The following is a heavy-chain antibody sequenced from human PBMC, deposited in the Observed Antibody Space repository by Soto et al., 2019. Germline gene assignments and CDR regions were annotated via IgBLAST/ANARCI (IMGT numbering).Heavy chain of an antibody. CDR1: GFTFSSYS. D-gene: IGHD4-17*01. V-gene: IGHV3-48*01. Sequence: EVQLVESGGGLVQPGGSLRLSCAASGFTFSSYSMNWVRQAPGKGLEWVSYISSSSSTIYYADSVKGRFTISRDNAKNSLYLQMNSLRAEDTAVYYCARDLYPGYGGYISSHVDAFDIWGQGTMVTVSS. CDR3: ARDLYPGYGGYISSHVDAFDI. CDR2: ISSSSSTI. J-gene: IGHJ3*02.